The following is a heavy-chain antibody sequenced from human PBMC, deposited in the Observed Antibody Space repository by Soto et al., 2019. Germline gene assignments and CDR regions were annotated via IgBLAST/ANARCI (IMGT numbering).Heavy chain of an antibody. CDR1: GDSISSHY. Sequence: QVQLQESGPGLVKPSETLSLTCTVSGDSISSHYWSWIRQPPGKGLEWIDDIYYSGSTNYSPSLKSRVTISPDTSKNQIFLKLTSVTAADTAVYYCARRPSGSYGQVDFWGQGTLVTVSS. CDR2: IYYSGST. D-gene: IGHD1-26*01. CDR3: ARRPSGSYGQVDF. V-gene: IGHV4-59*08. J-gene: IGHJ4*02.